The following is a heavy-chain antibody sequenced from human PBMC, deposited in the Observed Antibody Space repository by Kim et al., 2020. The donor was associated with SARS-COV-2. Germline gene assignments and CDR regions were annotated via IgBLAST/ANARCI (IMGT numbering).Heavy chain of an antibody. D-gene: IGHD5-18*01. V-gene: IGHV3-21*01. CDR2: ISSSSSYI. CDR3: ARDLGYSYGPHYFDY. CDR1: GFTFSSYS. J-gene: IGHJ4*02. Sequence: GGSLRLSCAASGFTFSSYSMNWVRQAPGKGLEWVSSISSSSSYIYYADSVKGRFTISRDNAKNSLYLQMNSLRAEDTAVYYCARDLGYSYGPHYFDYWGQGALVTVSS.